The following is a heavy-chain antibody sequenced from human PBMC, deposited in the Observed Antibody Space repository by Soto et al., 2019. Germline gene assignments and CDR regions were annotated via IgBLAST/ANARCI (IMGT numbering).Heavy chain of an antibody. J-gene: IGHJ4*02. CDR2: ISYDGSDK. CDR1: GFPFTSYG. D-gene: IGHD3-10*01. Sequence: QVQLVESGGGVVQPGRSLRLSCAASGFPFTSYGMHWVREGPDKGLEWVAIISYDGSDKYYADSVKGRFTISRDNSKNTLDLQMNSLRREDTALYYCVGGQYYFDYRGQGTLVIVSS. V-gene: IGHV3-30*03. CDR3: VGGQYYFDY.